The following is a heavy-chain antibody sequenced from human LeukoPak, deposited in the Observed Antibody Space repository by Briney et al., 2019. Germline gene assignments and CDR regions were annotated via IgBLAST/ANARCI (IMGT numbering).Heavy chain of an antibody. CDR1: GYTFTSYG. CDR3: ARDSPPGYYYYYGMDV. Sequence: GASVKVSCKASGYTFTSYGISWVRQAPGQGLEWMGWISAYNGNTNYAQKLQGRVTMTTDTSTSTAYMELRSLRSDDTAVYYCARDSPPGYYYYYGMDVWGQGTTFTVSS. CDR2: ISAYNGNT. V-gene: IGHV1-18*01. J-gene: IGHJ6*02.